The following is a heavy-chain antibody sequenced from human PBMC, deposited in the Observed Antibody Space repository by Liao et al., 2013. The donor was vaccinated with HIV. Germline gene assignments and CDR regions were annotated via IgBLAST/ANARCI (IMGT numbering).Heavy chain of an antibody. V-gene: IGHV4-31*11. CDR3: ARDAYFDWDNWFDP. CDR1: GGSISNGDYY. Sequence: QVQLQESGPGLVKPSQTLALTCAVSGGSISNGDYYWSWIRQPPGKGLEWIGEINLSGITNYNPSLKSRVTISVDTSKNQFSLKLSSVTAADTAVYYCARDAYFDWDNWFDPGPGNPGHRLL. CDR2: INLSGIT. D-gene: IGHD3-9*01. J-gene: IGHJ5*02.